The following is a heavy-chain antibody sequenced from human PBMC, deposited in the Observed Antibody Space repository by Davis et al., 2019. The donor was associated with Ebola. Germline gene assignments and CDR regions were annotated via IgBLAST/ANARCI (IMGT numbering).Heavy chain of an antibody. J-gene: IGHJ4*02. CDR2: ISGSGGRT. Sequence: GGSLRLSCAASGFTFRSYAMSWVRQAPGKGLEWVSAISGSGGRTYYADSVKGRFTISRDNSKNTLYLQMNSLGAEDTAVYYCAKAGGGYSVYWGQGTLVTVSS. D-gene: IGHD5-24*01. V-gene: IGHV3-23*01. CDR3: AKAGGGYSVY. CDR1: GFTFRSYA.